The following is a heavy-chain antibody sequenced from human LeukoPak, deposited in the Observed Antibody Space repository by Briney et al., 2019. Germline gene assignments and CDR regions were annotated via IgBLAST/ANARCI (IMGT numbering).Heavy chain of an antibody. CDR2: IYYSGST. Sequence: PSETLSLTCSVSGGSISGYYWSWIRQPPGKGLEWIGYIYYSGSTNYNPSLKSRVTISVDTSKNQFSLKLSSVTAADTAVYYCARVDSSGWYGADAFDIWGQGTMVTVSS. J-gene: IGHJ3*02. D-gene: IGHD6-19*01. CDR3: ARVDSSGWYGADAFDI. V-gene: IGHV4-59*01. CDR1: GGSISGYY.